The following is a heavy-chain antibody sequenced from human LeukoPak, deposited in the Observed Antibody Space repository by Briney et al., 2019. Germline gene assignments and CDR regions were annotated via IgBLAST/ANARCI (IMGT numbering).Heavy chain of an antibody. CDR2: ISYDGSNK. CDR1: GFTFSSYG. Sequence: QTGGSLRLSCAASGFTFSSYGMHWVRQAPGKGLEWVAVISYDGSNKYYADSVKGRFTISRDNSKNTLYLQMNSLRAEDTAVYYCAKGGWLQFGRGQGTLVTVSS. CDR3: AKGGWLQFG. D-gene: IGHD5-24*01. V-gene: IGHV3-30*18. J-gene: IGHJ4*02.